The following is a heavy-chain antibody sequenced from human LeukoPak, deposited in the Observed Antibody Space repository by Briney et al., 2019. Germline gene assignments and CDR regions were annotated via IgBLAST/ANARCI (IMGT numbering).Heavy chain of an antibody. CDR3: ARHLGFYGSGSYFDY. Sequence: SETLSLTCAVYGGSFSGYYWSWIRQPPGKGLEWIGEINHSGSTNYNPSLKSRVTISVDTSKNQFSLKLSSVIAADTAVYYCARHLGFYGSGSYFDYWGQGTLVTVSS. V-gene: IGHV4-34*01. J-gene: IGHJ4*02. CDR1: GGSFSGYY. CDR2: INHSGST. D-gene: IGHD3-10*01.